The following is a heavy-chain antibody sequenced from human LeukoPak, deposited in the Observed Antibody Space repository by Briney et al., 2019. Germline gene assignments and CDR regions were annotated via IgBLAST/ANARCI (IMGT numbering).Heavy chain of an antibody. CDR3: ARMLADTAMVNWFDP. CDR2: IYCSGST. V-gene: IGHV4-59*01. J-gene: IGHJ5*02. CDR1: GGSISSYY. Sequence: SETLSLTRTVSGGSISSYYWSWIRQPPGKGLEWIGYIYCSGSTNYNPSLKSRVTISVDTSKNQFSLKLSSVTAADTAVYYCARMLADTAMVNWFDPWGQGTLVTVSS. D-gene: IGHD5-18*01.